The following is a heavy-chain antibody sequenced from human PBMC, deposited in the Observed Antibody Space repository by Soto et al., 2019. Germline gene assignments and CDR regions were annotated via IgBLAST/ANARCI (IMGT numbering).Heavy chain of an antibody. V-gene: IGHV1-46*01. J-gene: IGHJ4*02. CDR3: AKIREMVGASRPGAFDY. D-gene: IGHD1-26*01. Sequence: ASVKVSCKASGYTFTSYYMHWVRQAPGQGLEWMGIINPSGGSTSYAQKFQGRVTMTRDTSTSTVYMELSSLRAEDTAVCYCAKIREMVGASRPGAFDYWGQGTLVTVSS. CDR2: INPSGGST. CDR1: GYTFTSYY.